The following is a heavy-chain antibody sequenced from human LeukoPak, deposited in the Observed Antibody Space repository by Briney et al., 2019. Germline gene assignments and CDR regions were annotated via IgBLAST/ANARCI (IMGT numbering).Heavy chain of an antibody. CDR2: IYPGDSDT. D-gene: IGHD6-6*01. V-gene: IGHV5-51*01. CDR3: ARQLLEYSSSSGFDY. J-gene: IGHJ4*02. CDR1: GYSFPSYW. Sequence: GESLKISCQGSGYSFPSYWIGWVRQMPGKGLEWMGVIYPGDSDTRYSPSFRGQVTISADRSVTTAYLQWSSLKASDTAMYYCARQLLEYSSSSGFDYWGQGTLVTVSS.